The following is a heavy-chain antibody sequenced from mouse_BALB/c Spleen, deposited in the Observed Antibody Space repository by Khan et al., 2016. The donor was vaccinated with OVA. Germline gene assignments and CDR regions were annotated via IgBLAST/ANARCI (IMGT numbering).Heavy chain of an antibody. J-gene: IGHJ4*01. CDR1: GYSFRNFG. Sequence: QIQLVQSGPELKKPGETVKISCKASGYSFRNFGMNWVKEAPGKGLEWMGWINTYTGEPTYADDFKGRFAFSLETSASTAYLQINNLKNEDTSTYFCARVGYSGTMDYWGQGTSVTVSS. D-gene: IGHD2-14*01. V-gene: IGHV9-3-1*01. CDR2: INTYTGEP. CDR3: ARVGYSGTMDY.